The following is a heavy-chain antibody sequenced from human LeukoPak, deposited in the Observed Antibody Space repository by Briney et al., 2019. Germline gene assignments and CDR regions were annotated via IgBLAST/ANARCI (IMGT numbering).Heavy chain of an antibody. CDR1: GFTFDDYA. J-gene: IGHJ4*02. D-gene: IGHD2-2*01. Sequence: PWGSLRLSCAASGFTFDDYAMHWVRQAPGKGLEWVSGISWNSGSIGYADSVKGRFTISRDNAKNSLYLQMNSLRAEDTALYYCAKEGGKYCSSTSCYWDYWGQGTLVTVSS. CDR2: ISWNSGSI. V-gene: IGHV3-9*01. CDR3: AKEGGKYCSSTSCYWDY.